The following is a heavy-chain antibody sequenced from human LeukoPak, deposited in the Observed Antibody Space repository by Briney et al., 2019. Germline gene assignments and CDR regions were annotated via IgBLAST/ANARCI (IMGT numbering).Heavy chain of an antibody. Sequence: GGSLRLSCVVSGFIVNNNYINWVRQAPGKGLEWVSYNSSSGSTIYYADSVKGRFTISRDNAKNSLYLQMNSLRAEDTAVYYCARVRGDFYMDVWGKGTTVTVSS. CDR2: NSSSGSTI. CDR1: GFIVNNNY. J-gene: IGHJ6*03. CDR3: ARVRGDFYMDV. D-gene: IGHD3-3*01. V-gene: IGHV3-11*04.